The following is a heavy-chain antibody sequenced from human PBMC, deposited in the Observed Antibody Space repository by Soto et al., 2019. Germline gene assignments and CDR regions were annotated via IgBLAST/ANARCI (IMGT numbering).Heavy chain of an antibody. CDR3: AKDLWKGYYGPLDY. Sequence: PVGSLRLSCAASGFTFSDYGMHWVRQAPGKGLEWVAVISFDGSNQYYVDSVKGRFTLSRDNSNNTLYLQMNSLRAEDTAMYYCAKDLWKGYYGPLDYWGQGTLVTVSS. V-gene: IGHV3-30*18. J-gene: IGHJ4*02. CDR1: GFTFSDYG. CDR2: ISFDGSNQ. D-gene: IGHD4-17*01.